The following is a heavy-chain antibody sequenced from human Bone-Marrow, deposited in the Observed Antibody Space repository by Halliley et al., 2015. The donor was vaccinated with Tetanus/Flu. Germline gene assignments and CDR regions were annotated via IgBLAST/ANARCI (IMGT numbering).Heavy chain of an antibody. J-gene: IGHJ5*02. CDR1: GGSISDYY. V-gene: IGHV4-59*01. CDR2: IYSSGNS. CDR3: ARDNGIAVAEFVP. Sequence: TLSLTCTVSGGSISDYYWSWIRQPPGKGLEWIAYIYSSGNSDYNPSLKSRATISIDTSRNQVSLKVRSVTAADTAVYYCARDNGIAVAEFVPWGQGALVTVSS. D-gene: IGHD6-19*01.